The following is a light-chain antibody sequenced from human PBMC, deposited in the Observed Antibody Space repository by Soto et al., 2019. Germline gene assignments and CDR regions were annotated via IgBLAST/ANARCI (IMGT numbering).Light chain of an antibody. CDR3: QQYNSYSRT. Sequence: DIQITQSPSTLSASVGDRVTITCRASQSISSWLAWYQQKPGKAPKLLIYKASSLESGVPSRFSGSGSGTEFTLTISSLQPDDFATYYCQQYNSYSRTFGQGTKVDSK. CDR1: QSISSW. V-gene: IGKV1-5*03. CDR2: KAS. J-gene: IGKJ1*01.